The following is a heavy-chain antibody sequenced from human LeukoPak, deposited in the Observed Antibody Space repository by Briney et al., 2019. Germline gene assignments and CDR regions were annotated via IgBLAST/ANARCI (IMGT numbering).Heavy chain of an antibody. CDR3: ARARCSSTRCPFHP. Sequence: GGSLRLSCAASGFTFSNYAIHWVRQAPGKGLEWVAVISREGSDKYDADSVGGRSTISRDTSKNSQYLQMNSLRAEDTAVYFCARARCSSTRCPFHPWRQEPRV. V-gene: IGHV3-30*04. J-gene: IGHJ5*02. CDR1: GFTFSNYA. CDR2: ISREGSDK. D-gene: IGHD2-2*01.